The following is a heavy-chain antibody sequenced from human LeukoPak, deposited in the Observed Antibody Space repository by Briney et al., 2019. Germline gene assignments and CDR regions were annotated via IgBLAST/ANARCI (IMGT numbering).Heavy chain of an antibody. CDR2: IQYDGSTT. V-gene: IGHV3-74*01. CDR1: GFSFSSYW. J-gene: IGHJ5*02. Sequence: GGSLRLSCAASGFSFSSYWMHWVRHAPGKGLVWVARIQYDGSTTNYADSVKGRFTISRDNAKKTLYVQMNSLRAEDTAVYYCARAFTLDPWGQGTLVTVSS. CDR3: ARAFTLDP.